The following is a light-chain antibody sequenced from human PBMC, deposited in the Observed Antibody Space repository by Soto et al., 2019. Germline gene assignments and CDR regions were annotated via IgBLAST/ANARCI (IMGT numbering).Light chain of an antibody. CDR1: NSNIGAGFG. CDR2: DDN. CDR3: QSYDSSLIGAV. J-gene: IGLJ3*02. Sequence: QSVLTQTPSVSGAPGQRVTFSCTGTNSNIGAGFGVHWYQQIPGSAPRLLIYDDNNRPSGVPDRFSGSRSGTSASLAISGLQADDEADYYCQSYDSSLIGAVFGGGTKVTVL. V-gene: IGLV1-40*01.